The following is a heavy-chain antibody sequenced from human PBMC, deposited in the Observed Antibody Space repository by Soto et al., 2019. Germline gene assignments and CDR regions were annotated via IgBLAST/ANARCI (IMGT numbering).Heavy chain of an antibody. J-gene: IGHJ5*02. CDR1: GGTYNNFP. V-gene: IGHV1-69*01. CDR2: FIPAFGTA. CDR3: ARGSSSWNNWFGP. Sequence: QVQLVQSGAEVKKPGSSVKVSCKASGGTYNNFPISWVRQAPGQGLEWMGGFIPAFGTANYAQRFQGRVTITADESTRTAYMELSSLRSEDTAVYYCARGSSSWNNWFGPWGQGTLGTVSS. D-gene: IGHD6-13*01.